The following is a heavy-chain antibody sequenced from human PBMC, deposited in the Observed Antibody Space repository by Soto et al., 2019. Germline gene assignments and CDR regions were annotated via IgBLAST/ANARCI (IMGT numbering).Heavy chain of an antibody. D-gene: IGHD3-10*01. V-gene: IGHV4-30-2*01. CDR2: IYHSGST. CDR1: GGSISSGGYS. Sequence: TSETLSLTCAVSGGSISSGGYSWSWIRQPPGKGLECIGYIYHSGSTYYNPSLKSRVTISVDRSKNQLSLKLSSVTAADTAVYYCARGEVGPDSDYYGSDIYGMDVWGQGTTVTVSS. J-gene: IGHJ6*02. CDR3: ARGEVGPDSDYYGSDIYGMDV.